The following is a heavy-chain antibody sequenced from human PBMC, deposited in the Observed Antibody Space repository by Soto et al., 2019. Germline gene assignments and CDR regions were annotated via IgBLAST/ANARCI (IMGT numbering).Heavy chain of an antibody. CDR3: ARHGVGYSSGWYGGMEFDY. V-gene: IGHV4-39*01. J-gene: IGHJ4*02. Sequence: SETLSLTCTVSGGSISSSSYYWGWIRQPPGKGLEWIGSIYYSGSTYYNPSLKSRVTISVDTSKNQFSLKLSSVTAADTAVYYCARHGVGYSSGWYGGMEFDYWGQGTLVTVSS. D-gene: IGHD6-19*01. CDR1: GGSISSSSYY. CDR2: IYYSGST.